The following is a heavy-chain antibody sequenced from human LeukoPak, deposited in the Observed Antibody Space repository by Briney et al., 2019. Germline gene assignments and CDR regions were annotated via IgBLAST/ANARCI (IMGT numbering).Heavy chain of an antibody. CDR3: AGAQFYHDSNTYGPDY. V-gene: IGHV3-53*01. CDR1: GFTVSNNY. J-gene: IGHJ4*02. D-gene: IGHD2/OR15-2a*01. Sequence: PGGSLRLSCAASGFTVSNNYMSWVRQAPGKGLEWVSVIYGGGNTYYADSVKGRFSISRDTSKNAVYLQMNSLRAEDTAVYYCAGAQFYHDSNTYGPDYWGQGTLVPVS. CDR2: IYGGGNT.